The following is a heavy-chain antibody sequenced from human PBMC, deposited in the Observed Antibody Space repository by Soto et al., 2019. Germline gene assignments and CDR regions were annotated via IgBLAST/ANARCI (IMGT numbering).Heavy chain of an antibody. CDR3: AREGDTVVIDY. CDR2: INANNGNT. D-gene: IGHD4-17*01. Sequence: QVQLVQSGAEVKKPGASVKVSCKTSGYTFTGYGLSWVREAPGQGLEWMAWINANNGNTKYEQKFQGRVTVTTDTSTSTAYMELRSLRSDHTAVYYCAREGDTVVIDYWGQGTLVTVSS. CDR1: GYTFTGYG. V-gene: IGHV1-18*04. J-gene: IGHJ4*02.